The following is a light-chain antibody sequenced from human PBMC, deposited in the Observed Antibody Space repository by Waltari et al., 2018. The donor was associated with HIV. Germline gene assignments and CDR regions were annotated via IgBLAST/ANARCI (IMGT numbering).Light chain of an antibody. CDR1: PSLLHSNGYNY. Sequence: DIVMTQSPLSLPVTPGEPASISCRSSPSLLHSNGYNYWDWYLQKPGQSPQLLIYLGSNRASGVPDRFSGSGSGTDFTLKISRVEAEDVGVYYCMQALQTPLFTFGPGTKVDIK. CDR2: LGS. V-gene: IGKV2-28*01. CDR3: MQALQTPLFT. J-gene: IGKJ3*01.